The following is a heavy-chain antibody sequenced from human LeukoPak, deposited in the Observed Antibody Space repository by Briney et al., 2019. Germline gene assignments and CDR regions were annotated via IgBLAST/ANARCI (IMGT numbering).Heavy chain of an antibody. CDR1: GFTFSSYA. Sequence: GGSLRPSCAASGFTFSSYAMSWVRQAPGKGLEWVSGISGSGGSTYYADSVKGRFTISRDNSKNTLNLQMSSLRAEDTAVYYCARDLVVVASTAQFDYWGQGTLVTVSS. CDR3: ARDLVVVASTAQFDY. D-gene: IGHD2-15*01. J-gene: IGHJ4*02. V-gene: IGHV3-23*01. CDR2: ISGSGGST.